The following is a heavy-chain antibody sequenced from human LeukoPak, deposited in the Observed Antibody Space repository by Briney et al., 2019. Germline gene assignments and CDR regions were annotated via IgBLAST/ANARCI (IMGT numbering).Heavy chain of an antibody. D-gene: IGHD6-6*01. CDR2: IYYSGST. Sequence: PSETLSLTCTVSGGSISSYYWSWLRQPPGKGLEGMGFIYYSGSTNYNPSLKRRVSLSVDASKNQFSLKLSSVTAADTAVYYCARERIPYSSSPGAFDIWGQGTMVTVSS. J-gene: IGHJ3*02. V-gene: IGHV4-59*01. CDR1: GGSISSYY. CDR3: ARERIPYSSSPGAFDI.